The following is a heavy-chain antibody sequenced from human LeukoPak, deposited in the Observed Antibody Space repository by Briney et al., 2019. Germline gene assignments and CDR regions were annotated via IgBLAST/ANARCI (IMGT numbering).Heavy chain of an antibody. Sequence: GGSLRLSCAASGFTFSSYAMHWVRQAPGKGLEWVAVISYDGSNKYYADSVKGRFTISRDNSKNPLYLQMNSLRAEDTAVYYCARVGGWFGELLCWGQGTLVTVSS. V-gene: IGHV3-30*04. CDR1: GFTFSSYA. J-gene: IGHJ4*02. D-gene: IGHD3-10*01. CDR3: ARVGGWFGELLC. CDR2: ISYDGSNK.